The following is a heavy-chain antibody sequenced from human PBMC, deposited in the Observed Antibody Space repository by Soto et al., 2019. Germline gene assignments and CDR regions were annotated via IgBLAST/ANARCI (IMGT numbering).Heavy chain of an antibody. D-gene: IGHD3-22*01. CDR2: IYHSGST. V-gene: IGHV4-30-2*01. J-gene: IGHJ4*02. CDR1: GGSISSGGYS. CDR3: ARDAADSRGYYFDY. Sequence: SETLSLTCAVSGGSISSGGYSWSWIRQPPGKGLEWIGYIYHSGSTYYNPSLKSRVTISVDRSKNQFSLKLSSVTAADTAVYYCARDAADSRGYYFDYWGQGTLVTVS.